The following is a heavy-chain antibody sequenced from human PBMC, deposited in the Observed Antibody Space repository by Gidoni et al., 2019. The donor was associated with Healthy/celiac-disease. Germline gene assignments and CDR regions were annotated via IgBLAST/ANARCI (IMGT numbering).Heavy chain of an antibody. CDR1: GGSISSSNW. V-gene: IGHV4-4*02. Sequence: QVQLQESGPGLVKPSGTLSLTCAVSGGSISSSNWWSWVRQPPGKGLEWIGEIYHSGSTNYNPSLKSRVTISVDKSKNQFSLKLSSVTAADTAVYYCARGSGYCSSTSCYEGTMTLGYWGQGTLVTVSS. D-gene: IGHD2-2*01. CDR3: ARGSGYCSSTSCYEGTMTLGY. J-gene: IGHJ4*02. CDR2: IYHSGST.